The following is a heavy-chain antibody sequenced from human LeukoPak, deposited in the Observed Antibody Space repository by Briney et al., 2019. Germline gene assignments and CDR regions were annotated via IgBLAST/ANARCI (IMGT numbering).Heavy chain of an antibody. CDR2: INPNSGGT. D-gene: IGHD6-13*01. V-gene: IGHV1-2*02. J-gene: IGHJ6*04. Sequence: ASVKVSCKASGYTFTGYYMHWVRQAPGQGLEWMGWINPNSGGTNYAQKFQGRVTMTRDTSISTAYMELGRLRSDDTAVYYCARDRALYSSSCIDVWGKGTTVTVSS. CDR1: GYTFTGYY. CDR3: ARDRALYSSSCIDV.